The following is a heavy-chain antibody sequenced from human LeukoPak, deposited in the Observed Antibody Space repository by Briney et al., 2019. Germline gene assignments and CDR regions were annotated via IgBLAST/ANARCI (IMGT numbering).Heavy chain of an antibody. CDR3: ARLSPGLLWFGELLRADAFDI. CDR1: GYSFTSYW. Sequence: GESLKISCKGSGYSFTSYWISWVRQMPGKGLEWMGRIDPSDSYTNYSPSFQGHVTISADKSISTAYLQWSSLKASDTAMYYCARLSPGLLWFGELLRADAFDIWGQGTMVTVSS. CDR2: IDPSDSYT. V-gene: IGHV5-10-1*01. J-gene: IGHJ3*02. D-gene: IGHD3-10*01.